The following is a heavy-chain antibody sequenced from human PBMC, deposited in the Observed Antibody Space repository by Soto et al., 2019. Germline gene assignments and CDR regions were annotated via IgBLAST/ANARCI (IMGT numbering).Heavy chain of an antibody. CDR1: VGSFSGNT. CDR2: INHRART. Sequence: QVQLQQWGQDLLNPWETLSLIGDVYVGSFSGNTWTWSPNSPGKGLNWIGDINHRARTNYNPSLKSRVTISVDTSKDQFSLRLNSVTAADTAVYYCARAAGSPYYMDVWGKGTTVTVSS. J-gene: IGHJ6*03. CDR3: ARAAGSPYYMDV. V-gene: IGHV4-34*01.